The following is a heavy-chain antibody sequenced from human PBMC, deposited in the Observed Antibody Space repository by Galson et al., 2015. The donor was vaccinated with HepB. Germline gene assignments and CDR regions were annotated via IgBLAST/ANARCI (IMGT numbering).Heavy chain of an antibody. J-gene: IGHJ6*03. CDR3: ARDAGDYSGSWYHYCNYYMDV. Sequence: SVKVSCKVSGYTFTSYAINWVRQAPGQGLEWVGWINTNTGNPAYAQGFTGRFVFSLDISVSTAYLQISSLKAEDTAVYYCARDAGDYSGSWYHYCNYYMDVWGKGTTVTVSS. CDR2: INTNTGNP. CDR1: GYTFTSYA. D-gene: IGHD6-13*01. V-gene: IGHV7-4-1*02.